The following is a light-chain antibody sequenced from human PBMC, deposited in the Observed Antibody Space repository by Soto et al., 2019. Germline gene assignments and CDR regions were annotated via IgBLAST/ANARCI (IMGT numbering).Light chain of an antibody. V-gene: IGLV2-14*01. CDR3: SSYTSSSTLFV. CDR2: DVS. Sequence: HSALTQPDSVSGSPGQSITISCTGTSSDVGGYSYVSWYQQHPGKAPKLMIYDVSNRPSGVSNRFSGSKSGNTASLTISGLQAEDEADYYCSSYTSSSTLFVFGTGTKVTVL. CDR1: SSDVGGYSY. J-gene: IGLJ1*01.